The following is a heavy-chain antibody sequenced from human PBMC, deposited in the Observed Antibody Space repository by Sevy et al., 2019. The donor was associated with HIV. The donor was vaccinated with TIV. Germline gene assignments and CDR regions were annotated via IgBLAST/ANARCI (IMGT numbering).Heavy chain of an antibody. Sequence: LSLTCAVYGGSFSGYYWSWIRQPPGKGLEWIGEINHSGSTNYNPSLKSRVTISVDTSKNQFSLKLSSVTAADTAAYYCARGFAFGVVPPTNNWFDPWGQGTLVTVSS. V-gene: IGHV4-34*01. J-gene: IGHJ5*02. CDR1: GGSFSGYY. D-gene: IGHD3-3*01. CDR3: ARGFAFGVVPPTNNWFDP. CDR2: INHSGST.